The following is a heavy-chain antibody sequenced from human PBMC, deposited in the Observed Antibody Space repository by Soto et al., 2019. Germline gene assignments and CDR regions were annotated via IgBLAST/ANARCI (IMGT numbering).Heavy chain of an antibody. CDR2: IIPIFGTA. V-gene: IGHV1-69*13. J-gene: IGHJ6*02. CDR3: ATATYYYYGMDV. CDR1: GGTFSSYA. Sequence: GASVKVSCKASGGTFSSYAISWVRQAPGQGLEWMGGIIPIFGTANYAQKFQGRVTITAGESTSTAYMELSSLRSEDTAVYYCATATYYYYGMDVWGQGTTVTVSS.